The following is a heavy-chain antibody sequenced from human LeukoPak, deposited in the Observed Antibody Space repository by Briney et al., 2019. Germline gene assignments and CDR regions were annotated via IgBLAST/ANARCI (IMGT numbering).Heavy chain of an antibody. Sequence: GGSLRLSCAASGFTFSSYAMHWVRQAPGKGLEWVAVISYDGSNKYYADSVKGRFTISRDNSKNTLYLQMNSLRAEDTAVYYCARSESGSRYPNWFDPWGQGTLVTVSS. D-gene: IGHD6-13*01. CDR3: ARSESGSRYPNWFDP. CDR2: ISYDGSNK. J-gene: IGHJ5*02. CDR1: GFTFSSYA. V-gene: IGHV3-30*01.